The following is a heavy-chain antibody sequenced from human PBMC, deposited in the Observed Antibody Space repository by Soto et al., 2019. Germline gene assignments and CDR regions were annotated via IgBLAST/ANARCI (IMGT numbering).Heavy chain of an antibody. J-gene: IGHJ4*02. Sequence: QVQLQESGPGLVKPSQTLSLTCTVSGGSISSGGYYWSWIRQHPGKGLEWIGYMYYSGSTYYTPXLQSQITISVDXSXTXXSLKLSSVTAVDTAVYYCARGVTMVRGVGLFYFDYWGQGTLVTVSS. CDR2: MYYSGST. V-gene: IGHV4-31*01. CDR3: ARGVTMVRGVGLFYFDY. D-gene: IGHD3-10*01. CDR1: GGSISSGGYY.